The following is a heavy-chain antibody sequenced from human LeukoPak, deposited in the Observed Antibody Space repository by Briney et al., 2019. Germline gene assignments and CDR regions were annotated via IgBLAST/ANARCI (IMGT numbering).Heavy chain of an antibody. V-gene: IGHV3-20*04. D-gene: IGHD3-9*01. Sequence: GGSLRLSCAASGFTFDDYGMSWVRQAPGKGLEWVSGINWNGGSTGYADSVKGRFTISRDNAKNTLYLQMNSLRAEDTAVYYCAKAPNVLRYFDWLLSSNTHFDYWGQGTLVTVSS. J-gene: IGHJ4*02. CDR2: INWNGGST. CDR1: GFTFDDYG. CDR3: AKAPNVLRYFDWLLSSNTHFDY.